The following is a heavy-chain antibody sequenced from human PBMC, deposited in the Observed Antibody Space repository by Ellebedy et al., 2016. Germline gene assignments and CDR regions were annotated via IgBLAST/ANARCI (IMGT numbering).Heavy chain of an antibody. V-gene: IGHV3-23*01. D-gene: IGHD3-10*02. CDR1: GFTFKNAW. J-gene: IGHJ4*02. CDR2: ISASGNHT. Sequence: GESLKISXEASGFTFKNAWMNWVRQAPGKRLEWISAISASGNHTYVADSVRGRFTISRDDSKKTLYLQMDRLRADDTAIYFCAKDPDGDYVPFDYWGQGTLVTVSS. CDR3: AKDPDGDYVPFDY.